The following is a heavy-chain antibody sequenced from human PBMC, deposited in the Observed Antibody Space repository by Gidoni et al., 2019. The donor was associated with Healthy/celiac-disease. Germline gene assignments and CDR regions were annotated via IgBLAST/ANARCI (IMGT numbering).Heavy chain of an antibody. J-gene: IGHJ5*02. V-gene: IGHV1-46*01. CDR2: INPSGGTT. Sequence: QVQLVQSGAEVKTTGASVEVSCKASGYNFTSYYMPWVRQAPGQGLEWMGIINPSGGTTSYAQNFQGRVTMTRDTSTSTVYMELSSLRSEDTAVYYCARGFSSSWNWFDPWGQGTLVTVSS. D-gene: IGHD6-13*01. CDR1: GYNFTSYY. CDR3: ARGFSSSWNWFDP.